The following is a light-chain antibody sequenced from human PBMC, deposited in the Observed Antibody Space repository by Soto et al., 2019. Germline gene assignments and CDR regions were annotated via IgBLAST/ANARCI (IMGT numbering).Light chain of an antibody. V-gene: IGKV3-11*01. CDR2: DAS. CDR1: QSVSSY. CDR3: QQRSNWPLT. Sequence: EIVLTQSPATLSLSPGERATLSCRASQSVSSYLASYQQKPGQAPRLLIYDASNRATGIPARFSGSGSGTDFTVTISSLEPEDFAVYYCQQRSNWPLTFGRGTKVESK. J-gene: IGKJ4*01.